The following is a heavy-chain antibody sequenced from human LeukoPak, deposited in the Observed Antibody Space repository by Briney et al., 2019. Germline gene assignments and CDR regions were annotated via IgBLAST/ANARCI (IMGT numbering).Heavy chain of an antibody. CDR3: ATGFSAPTHDGY. CDR1: GFTFSNAW. D-gene: IGHD3-3*02. CDR2: IKSKTDGGTT. J-gene: IGHJ4*02. Sequence: GGSLRLSCAASGFTFSNAWMSWVRQAPGKGLEWVGRIKSKTDGGTTDYAAPVKGRFTISRDDSRNTLYLQMDSLKTEDTAVYYCATGFSAPTHDGYWGQGTLVTVSS. V-gene: IGHV3-15*01.